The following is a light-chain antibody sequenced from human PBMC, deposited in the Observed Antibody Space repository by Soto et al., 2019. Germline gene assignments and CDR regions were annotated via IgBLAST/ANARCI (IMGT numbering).Light chain of an antibody. CDR1: SSDVGGYNY. CDR3: SSYAGSNNYV. V-gene: IGLV2-8*01. Sequence: QSALTQPPSASGSPGQSVTISCTGTSSDVGGYNYVSWYQQHPGKAPKLMIYEVSKRPSGVPDRFSGSKSGNTASLNVSGLQAEDEADYYCSSYAGSNNYVFGTGTQLTVL. J-gene: IGLJ1*01. CDR2: EVS.